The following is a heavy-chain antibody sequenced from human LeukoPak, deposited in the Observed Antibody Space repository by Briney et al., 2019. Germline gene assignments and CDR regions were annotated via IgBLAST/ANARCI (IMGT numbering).Heavy chain of an antibody. CDR1: GFTFSSYW. V-gene: IGHV3-7*01. J-gene: IGHJ4*02. Sequence: GGSLRLSCAASGFTFSSYWMSWVRQAPGKGLEWVANIKQDGSEKYYVDSVKGRFTISRDNAKNSLYLQMNSPRAEDTAVYYCARSSVDSSGYYYYFDYWGQGTLVTVSS. D-gene: IGHD3-22*01. CDR3: ARSSVDSSGYYYYFDY. CDR2: IKQDGSEK.